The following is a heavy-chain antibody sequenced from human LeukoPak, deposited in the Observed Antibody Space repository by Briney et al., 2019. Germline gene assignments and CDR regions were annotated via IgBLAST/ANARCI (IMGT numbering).Heavy chain of an antibody. J-gene: IGHJ5*02. CDR3: ARGLADYYGSGSYSNWFDP. CDR1: GGSISSGGYY. CDR2: IYYSGST. D-gene: IGHD3-10*01. Sequence: SETLSLTCTVSGGSISSGGYYWSWIRQHPGKGLEWIGYIYYSGSTYYNPSLKSRVTISVDRSKNQFSLKLSSVTAADTAVYYCARGLADYYGSGSYSNWFDPWGQGTLVTVSS. V-gene: IGHV4-31*03.